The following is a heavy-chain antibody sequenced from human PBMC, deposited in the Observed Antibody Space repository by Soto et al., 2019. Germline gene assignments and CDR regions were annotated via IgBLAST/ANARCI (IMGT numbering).Heavy chain of an antibody. J-gene: IGHJ4*02. Sequence: EVQLVESGGGLVQPGGSLRLSCAASGFTFSGYWIHWVRQAPGKGLTWVSRINSDGTYTSSADSVRGRFTISRDDARNTLYLQMNSLRIEDTAVYYCTRALDGMIPTAYWGQGTLVTVSS. CDR2: INSDGTYT. CDR3: TRALDGMIPTAY. CDR1: GFTFSGYW. D-gene: IGHD3-22*01. V-gene: IGHV3-74*01.